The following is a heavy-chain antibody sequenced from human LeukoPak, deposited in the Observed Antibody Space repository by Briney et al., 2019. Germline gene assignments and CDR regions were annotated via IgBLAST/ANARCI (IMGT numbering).Heavy chain of an antibody. J-gene: IGHJ6*02. CDR3: ARQGGGNRNGIAV. CDR1: GGSTSSGSYY. Sequence: PSESLSLTCAVSGGSTSSGSYYSSCIRQPAGEGLEWIGRSYTRGSTNYNPSLKSRVTISVATSKNQFSLKLSSVTAADTAVYYCARQGGGNRNGIAVWGQGTTVTVSS. V-gene: IGHV4-61*02. D-gene: IGHD4-23*01. CDR2: SYTRGST.